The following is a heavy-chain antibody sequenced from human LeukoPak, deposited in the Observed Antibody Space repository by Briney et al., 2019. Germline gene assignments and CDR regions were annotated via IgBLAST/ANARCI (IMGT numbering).Heavy chain of an antibody. CDR1: GFTFISYT. J-gene: IGHJ3*02. D-gene: IGHD3-22*01. V-gene: IGHV3-21*01. CDR3: ASRRYYYDSSGYYFDAFDI. CDR2: ISSSSSSI. Sequence: GGSLRLSCAASGFTFISYTMNWVRQAPGKGLEWVSSISSSSSSIYYADSVKGRFTISRDNAKNSLYLQMNSLRAEDTAVYYCASRRYYYDSSGYYFDAFDIWGQGTMVTVSS.